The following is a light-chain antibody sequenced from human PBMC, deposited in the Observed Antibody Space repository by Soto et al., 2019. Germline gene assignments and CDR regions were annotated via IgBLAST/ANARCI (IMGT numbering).Light chain of an antibody. CDR3: QQYDSSPWT. CDR1: QSVSSSF. J-gene: IGKJ1*01. CDR2: GAS. V-gene: IGKV3-20*01. Sequence: EIVLTQSPGTLSLSPGERATLSCRASQSVSSSFLAWYQHKPGQAPRLLTYGASSRATGIPDRFSGSGSGTDFTLTISRLEPEDFAVYYCQQYDSSPWTFGQGTKVEIK.